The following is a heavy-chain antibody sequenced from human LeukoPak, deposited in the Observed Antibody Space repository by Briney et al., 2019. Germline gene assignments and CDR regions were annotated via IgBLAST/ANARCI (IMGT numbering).Heavy chain of an antibody. Sequence: GGSLRLSCAASGFTFSDYVMHWVRQAPGKGLEWVAVISYDGSNKYHADSVKGRFTISRDNSKNTLYLQMNSLRAEDTAVYYCAKSEFRLPGNYFDYWGQGTLVTVSS. V-gene: IGHV3-30-3*02. CDR2: ISYDGSNK. D-gene: IGHD3-10*01. CDR1: GFTFSDYV. J-gene: IGHJ4*02. CDR3: AKSEFRLPGNYFDY.